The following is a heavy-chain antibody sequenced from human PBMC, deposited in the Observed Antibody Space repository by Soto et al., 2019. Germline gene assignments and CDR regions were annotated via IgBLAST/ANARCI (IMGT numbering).Heavy chain of an antibody. CDR2: ISYDGSNK. V-gene: IGHV3-30*18. J-gene: IGHJ4*02. Sequence: LRLSCAASGXTFFSYGMHWVRQAPGKGLEWVAVISYDGSNKYYGDSVKGRFTISRDNSKNTLYLQMNSLRADDTAVYYCAKDRAGDIYVAARSGLDYWGQGTLVTVSS. CDR1: GXTFFSYG. D-gene: IGHD3-3*01. CDR3: AKDRAGDIYVAARSGLDY.